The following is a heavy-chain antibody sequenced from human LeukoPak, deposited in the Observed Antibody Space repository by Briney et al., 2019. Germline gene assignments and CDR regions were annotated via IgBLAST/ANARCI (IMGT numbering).Heavy chain of an antibody. CDR1: GGSVSSGSYY. Sequence: SETLSLTCTVSGGSVSSGSYYWSWIRQPPGKGLEWIGYIYYSGSTNYNPSLKSRVTISVDTSKNQFSLKLGSVTAADTAVYYCARTDAVYDILTGYYPYYFDYWGQGTLVTVSS. D-gene: IGHD3-9*01. V-gene: IGHV4-61*01. CDR2: IYYSGST. J-gene: IGHJ4*02. CDR3: ARTDAVYDILTGYYPYYFDY.